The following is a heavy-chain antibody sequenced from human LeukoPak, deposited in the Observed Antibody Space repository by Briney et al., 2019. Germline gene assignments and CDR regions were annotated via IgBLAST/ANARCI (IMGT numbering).Heavy chain of an antibody. CDR3: ARDYGGVGFNPIDY. CDR1: GFTFSSYA. D-gene: IGHD1-14*01. J-gene: IGHJ4*02. Sequence: PGGSLRLSCAASGFTFSSYAMHWVRQAPGKGLEWVAVISYDGSNKYYADSVKGRFTISRDNSKNTLYLQMNSLRAEDTAVYYCARDYGGVGFNPIDYWGQGTLVTVSS. CDR2: ISYDGSNK. V-gene: IGHV3-30-3*01.